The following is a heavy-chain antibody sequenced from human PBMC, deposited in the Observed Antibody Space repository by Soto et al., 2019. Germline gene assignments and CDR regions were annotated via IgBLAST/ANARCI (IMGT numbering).Heavy chain of an antibody. Sequence: EVQLVASGGTLVQPGMSLRLSCAASGFAFRDFAMHWVRQTPGKGLVWVSGITWNGVAMGYGDSVSGRFTISRDDAKNSLYLHMDSLRPEDTALYYCAKSFVTTNHLYGYMDVWGKGTSVTVS. CDR2: ITWNGVAM. D-gene: IGHD4-17*01. J-gene: IGHJ6*03. V-gene: IGHV3-9*01. CDR1: GFAFRDFA. CDR3: AKSFVTTNHLYGYMDV.